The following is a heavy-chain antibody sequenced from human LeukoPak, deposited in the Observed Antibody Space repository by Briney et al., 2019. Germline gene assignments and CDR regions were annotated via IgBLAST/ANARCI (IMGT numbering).Heavy chain of an antibody. CDR3: ARLPYSSSARWFDP. J-gene: IGHJ5*02. D-gene: IGHD6-6*01. Sequence: PSETLSLTCTVSGGSISSYYWSWIRQPPGKGLEWIGYIYYSGSTNYNPSLKSRVTISVDTSKNQFSLKLSSVTAADTAVYYCARLPYSSSARWFDPWGQGTLVTVSS. V-gene: IGHV4-59*01. CDR2: IYYSGST. CDR1: GGSISSYY.